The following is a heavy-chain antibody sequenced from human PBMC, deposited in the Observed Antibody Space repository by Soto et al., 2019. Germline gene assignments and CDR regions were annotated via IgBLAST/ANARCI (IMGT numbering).Heavy chain of an antibody. CDR2: IRSKAYGGTT. D-gene: IGHD3-22*01. Sequence: GGSLRLSCTASGFTFGDYAMSWFRQAPGKGLEWVGFIRSKAYGGTTEYAASVKGRFTISRDDSKSIAYLQMNSLKTEDTAVYYCTRVGGRVIKNSSGYSRPFDYWGQGTLVTVSS. CDR1: GFTFGDYA. CDR3: TRVGGRVIKNSSGYSRPFDY. V-gene: IGHV3-49*03. J-gene: IGHJ4*02.